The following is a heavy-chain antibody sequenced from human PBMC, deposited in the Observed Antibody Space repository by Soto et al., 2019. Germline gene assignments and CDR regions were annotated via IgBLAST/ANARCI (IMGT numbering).Heavy chain of an antibody. CDR3: ARESDYAFWSGYYFPHALDI. CDR2: IYYIGST. Sequence: QLQLQESGPGLVKPSETLSLTCTVSGGSISSSSYYWGWIRQPPGKGLEWIGSIYYIGSTYYNPSLKSRVTIYGDTSKNQFSLKLSSVTAADTAVYYCARESDYAFWSGYYFPHALDIWGQGTMVTVSS. J-gene: IGHJ3*02. D-gene: IGHD3-3*01. CDR1: GGSISSSSYY. V-gene: IGHV4-39*02.